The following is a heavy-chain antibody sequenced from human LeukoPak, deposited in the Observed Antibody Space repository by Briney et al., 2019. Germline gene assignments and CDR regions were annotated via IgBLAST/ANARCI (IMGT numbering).Heavy chain of an antibody. CDR2: ISSSSSYI. Sequence: PGGSLRLSCAASGFTFSSYSMNWVRQAPGKGLEWVSSISSSSSYIYYADSVKGRFTISRDNAKNSLYLQMNSLRAEDTAVYYCARASGEWLVEHFYYWGQGTLVTVSS. CDR3: ARASGEWLVEHFYY. D-gene: IGHD6-19*01. J-gene: IGHJ4*02. V-gene: IGHV3-21*01. CDR1: GFTFSSYS.